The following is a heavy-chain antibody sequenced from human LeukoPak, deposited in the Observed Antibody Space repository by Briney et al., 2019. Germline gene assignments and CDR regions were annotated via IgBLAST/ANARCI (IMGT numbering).Heavy chain of an antibody. D-gene: IGHD3-22*01. Sequence: SETLSLTCTVSGSMYNYYWSWIRQPPGKGLEWIGYIYYSGSTNYNPSLKSRVTISVDTSKNQFSLKLSSVTAADTAVYYCARVFPHYYDSSGYGENWGQGTLVTVSS. CDR3: ARVFPHYYDSSGYGEN. CDR2: IYYSGST. V-gene: IGHV4-59*01. CDR1: GSMYNYY. J-gene: IGHJ4*02.